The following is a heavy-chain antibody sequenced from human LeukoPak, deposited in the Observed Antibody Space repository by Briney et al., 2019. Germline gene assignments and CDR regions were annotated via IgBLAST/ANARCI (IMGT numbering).Heavy chain of an antibody. CDR2: ISGSGSGGST. V-gene: IGHV3-23*01. J-gene: IGHJ5*02. CDR1: GFTFSSSA. Sequence: PGGSLRLSCAASGFTFSSSAMSWVRQAPGKGLEWVSSISGSGSGGSTYYADSVKGRFTISRDNSKNMVWLQMNSLRAEDTALYYCVCATLAWGQGTLVTVSS. D-gene: IGHD2/OR15-2a*01. CDR3: VCATLA.